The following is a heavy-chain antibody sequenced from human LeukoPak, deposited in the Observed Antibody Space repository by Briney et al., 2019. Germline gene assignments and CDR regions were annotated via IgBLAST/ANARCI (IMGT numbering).Heavy chain of an antibody. CDR2: IRQDGKEK. Sequence: GGSLRLCCEASGFTIRNYRMSWVRKAPGKGQNTVANIRQDGKEKYYVGSVRGRFTISRDNAKNSLYLQMNSLRAEDTAVYYCARHYDILTGTFPYYWGQGTLVTVSS. CDR3: ARHYDILTGTFPYY. D-gene: IGHD3-9*01. J-gene: IGHJ4*02. V-gene: IGHV3-7*03. CDR1: GFTIRNYR.